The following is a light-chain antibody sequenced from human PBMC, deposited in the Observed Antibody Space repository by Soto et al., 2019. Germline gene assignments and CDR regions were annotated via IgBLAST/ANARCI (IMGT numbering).Light chain of an antibody. J-gene: IGLJ2*01. CDR3: SSYTSSSTLDVV. V-gene: IGLV2-14*01. CDR2: DVS. CDR1: SSDVVGYNY. Sequence: QSVLTQPASVSGSPGQSITISCTGTSSDVVGYNYVSWYQQHPGKAPKLMIYDVSNRPSGVSNRFSGSKSGNTASLTISGLQAEDEXDYYGSSYTSSSTLDVVFGGGTKLTVL.